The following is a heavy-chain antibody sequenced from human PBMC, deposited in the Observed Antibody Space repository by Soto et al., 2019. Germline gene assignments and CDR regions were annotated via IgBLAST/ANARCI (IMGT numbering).Heavy chain of an antibody. V-gene: IGHV1-3*01. Sequence: ASVKVSCKASGYTFTSYAMHWVRQAPGQRLEWMGWINAGNGNTKYSQKFQGRVTITRDTSASTAYMELSSLRSEDTAVYYCALAGYSSSWYFGAFDIWGQGTMVTVSS. CDR2: INAGNGNT. CDR1: GYTFTSYA. J-gene: IGHJ3*02. CDR3: ALAGYSSSWYFGAFDI. D-gene: IGHD6-13*01.